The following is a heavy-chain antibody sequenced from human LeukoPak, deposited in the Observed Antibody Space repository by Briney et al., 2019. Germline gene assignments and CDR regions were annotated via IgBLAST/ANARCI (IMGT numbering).Heavy chain of an antibody. CDR1: GGSFSGYY. V-gene: IGHV4-34*01. D-gene: IGHD3-22*01. CDR2: INHSGST. CDR3: HYDSCGIVDAFDI. Sequence: PSETLSLTCAVYGGSFSGYYWSWIRQPPGKGLEWIGEINHSGSTNYNPSLKSRVTISVDTSKNQFSLKLSSVTAADTAVYYCHYDSCGIVDAFDIWGQGTMVTVSS. J-gene: IGHJ3*02.